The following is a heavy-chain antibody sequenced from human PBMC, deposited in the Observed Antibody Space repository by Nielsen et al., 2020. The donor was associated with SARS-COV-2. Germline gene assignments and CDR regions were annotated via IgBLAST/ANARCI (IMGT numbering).Heavy chain of an antibody. J-gene: IGHJ6*02. CDR1: GFTFSSYA. Sequence: GESLKISCAASGFTFSSYAMSWVRQAPGKGLEWVSVIYSGGSSTYYADSVKGRFTISRDNSKNTLYLQMNSLRAEDTAVYYCATPWSGPYYYYGMDVWGQGTTVTVSS. CDR2: IYSGGSST. D-gene: IGHD3-3*01. CDR3: ATPWSGPYYYYGMDV. V-gene: IGHV3-23*03.